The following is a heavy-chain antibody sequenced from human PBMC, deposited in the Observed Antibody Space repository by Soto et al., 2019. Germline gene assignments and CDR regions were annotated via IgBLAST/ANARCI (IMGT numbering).Heavy chain of an antibody. CDR2: IYYSGST. CDR3: ARGRSGWYVLDY. Sequence: SETLSLTCTVSGGSISSYYWSWIRQPPGKGLEWIGYIYYSGSTNYNPSLKSRVTISVDTSKNQFSLKLSSVTAADTAVYYCARGRSGWYVLDYWGQGTLVTVSS. D-gene: IGHD6-19*01. J-gene: IGHJ4*02. CDR1: GGSISSYY. V-gene: IGHV4-59*01.